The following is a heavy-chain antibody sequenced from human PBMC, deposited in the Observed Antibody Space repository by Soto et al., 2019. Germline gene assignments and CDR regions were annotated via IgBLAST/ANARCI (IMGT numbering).Heavy chain of an antibody. CDR2: IKSKSDDGAT. D-gene: IGHD1-7*01. J-gene: IGHJ6*02. Sequence: GGSLRLSCAASGFSFNNAWMNWVRQAPGRGLEWVGRIKSKSDDGATDYAAPVKGRFTISRDPSKNTLYLQMNSLKTEDTAIYFCTTVIRNYWAYYYYGMDVWGQGTTVTVSS. V-gene: IGHV3-15*07. CDR3: TTVIRNYWAYYYYGMDV. CDR1: GFSFNNAW.